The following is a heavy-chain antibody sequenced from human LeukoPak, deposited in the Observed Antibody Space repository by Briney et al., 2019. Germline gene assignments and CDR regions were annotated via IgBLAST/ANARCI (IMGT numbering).Heavy chain of an antibody. CDR3: ARDRSYSGSYYFDY. J-gene: IGHJ4*02. CDR1: GGSISSGDYD. D-gene: IGHD1-26*01. CDR2: IYYSGST. Sequence: PSETLSLTCTVSGGSISSGDYDWSWIRQPPGKGLEWIGYIYYSGSTYYNPSLKSRVTISVDTSKNQFSLKLSSVTAADTAVYYCARDRSYSGSYYFDYWGQGTLVTVSS. V-gene: IGHV4-30-4*08.